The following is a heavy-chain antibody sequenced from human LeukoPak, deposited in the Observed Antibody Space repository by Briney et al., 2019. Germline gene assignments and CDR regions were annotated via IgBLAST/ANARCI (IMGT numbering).Heavy chain of an antibody. CDR2: VRSKAHNYAT. Sequence: GGSLRLSCGASGFTFSDSAMHWVRQASGKGLEWVGRVRSKAHNYATAYAASVKGRFAISRDDSKNTAYLQMNSLKTEDTAVYYCTSRDPQTLRDGYNSIDYYYYYYGMDVWGHGTTATVSS. V-gene: IGHV3-73*01. J-gene: IGHJ6*02. D-gene: IGHD5-24*01. CDR1: GFTFSDSA. CDR3: TSRDPQTLRDGYNSIDYYYYYYGMDV.